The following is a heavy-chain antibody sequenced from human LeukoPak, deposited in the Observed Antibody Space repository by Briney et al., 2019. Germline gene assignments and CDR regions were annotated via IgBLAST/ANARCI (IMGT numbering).Heavy chain of an antibody. CDR2: IYHSGST. CDR1: GYSISSGYY. J-gene: IGHJ1*01. Sequence: SETLSLTCTVSGYSISSGYYWGWIRQPPGKGLEWIGSIYHSGSTNYNPSLKSRVTISVDTSKNQFSLKLSSVTAADTAVYYCARGSYYDYFQHWGQGTLVTVSS. D-gene: IGHD1-26*01. CDR3: ARGSYYDYFQH. V-gene: IGHV4-38-2*02.